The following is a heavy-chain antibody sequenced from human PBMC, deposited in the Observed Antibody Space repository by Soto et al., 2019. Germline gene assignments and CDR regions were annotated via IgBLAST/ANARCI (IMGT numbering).Heavy chain of an antibody. CDR3: ARMGDVPYYYYGMDV. J-gene: IGHJ6*02. CDR2: INGYNGNT. CDR1: GYTFTSYG. V-gene: IGHV1-18*01. Sequence: ALVKVSCKASGYTFTSYGISWVRQAPGQGFEWMGWINGYNGNTNHAQKLQGRVTMSTDTSTSTAYMELRSLRSDDSAVYYCARMGDVPYYYYGMDVWGQGTTVTVSS. D-gene: IGHD3-16*01.